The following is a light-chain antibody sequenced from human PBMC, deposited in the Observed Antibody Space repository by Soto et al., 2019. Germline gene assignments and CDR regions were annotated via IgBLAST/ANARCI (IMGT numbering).Light chain of an antibody. CDR3: QQFNNYLLT. CDR1: QGISSA. CDR2: DAS. V-gene: IGKV1D-13*01. Sequence: AIQLTQSPSSLSASVGDRVTITCRASQGISSALAWYQQKPGKAPKLLIYDASSLESGVPSRFSGSGSGTNFTLTISSLQPEDFAIYYCQQFNNYLLTFGGGTKVEIK. J-gene: IGKJ4*01.